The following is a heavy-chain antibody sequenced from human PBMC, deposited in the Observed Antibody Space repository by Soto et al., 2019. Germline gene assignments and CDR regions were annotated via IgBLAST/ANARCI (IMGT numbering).Heavy chain of an antibody. J-gene: IGHJ6*02. CDR2: IIPIFGTT. CDR3: ARAGIAAAGTDYYYYGIDV. CDR1: GGTFSSYA. V-gene: IGHV1-69*06. Sequence: QVQLVQSGAEVKKPGSSVKVSCKASGGTFSSYAISWVRQAPGQGLEWMGGIIPIFGTTNYAQKFQGRVTITADKSTSTAYMELSSLRSEDTAAYYCARAGIAAAGTDYYYYGIDVWGPGTTVTVSS. D-gene: IGHD6-13*01.